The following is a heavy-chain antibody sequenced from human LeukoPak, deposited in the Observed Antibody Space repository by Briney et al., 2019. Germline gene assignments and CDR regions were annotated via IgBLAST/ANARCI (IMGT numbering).Heavy chain of an antibody. J-gene: IGHJ4*02. CDR2: ISYSGST. CDR3: ARGGGSGWYDDY. CDR1: GGSVSSGSYY. D-gene: IGHD6-19*01. Sequence: PSETLSLTCTVSGGSVSSGSYYWSWIRQPPGKGLEWIGYISYSGSTNYNPSLKSRVTISVDTSKKQFSLKLSSVTAADTAVYYCARGGGSGWYDDYWGQGTLVTVSS. V-gene: IGHV4-61*01.